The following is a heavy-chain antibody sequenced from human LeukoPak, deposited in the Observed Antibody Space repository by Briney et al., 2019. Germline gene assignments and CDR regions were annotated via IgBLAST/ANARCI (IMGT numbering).Heavy chain of an antibody. CDR1: GYTFTSYG. CDR3: ATLSRPSVVY. Sequence: ASVKVSCKASGYTFTSYGISWVRQAPGQGLEWMGWISAYNGNTNYAQKLQGRVTMTEDTSTDTAYMELSSLRSEDTAVYYCATLSRPSVVYWGQGTLVTVSS. D-gene: IGHD4-23*01. V-gene: IGHV1-18*01. J-gene: IGHJ4*02. CDR2: ISAYNGNT.